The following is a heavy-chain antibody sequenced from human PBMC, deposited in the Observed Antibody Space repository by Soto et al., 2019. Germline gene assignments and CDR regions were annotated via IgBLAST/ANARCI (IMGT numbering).Heavy chain of an antibody. Sequence: SETLSLTCAVYGGSFSGYYWNWIRQPPGKGLEWIGEINHSGSNNYNPSLKSRVTISLDTSTSKNQFSLKLRTVTAADTAVYYCARGITMVRGVPIYGMDVWGQGTTVTVSS. V-gene: IGHV4-34*01. CDR3: ARGITMVRGVPIYGMDV. J-gene: IGHJ6*02. CDR1: GGSFSGYY. D-gene: IGHD3-10*01. CDR2: INHSGSN.